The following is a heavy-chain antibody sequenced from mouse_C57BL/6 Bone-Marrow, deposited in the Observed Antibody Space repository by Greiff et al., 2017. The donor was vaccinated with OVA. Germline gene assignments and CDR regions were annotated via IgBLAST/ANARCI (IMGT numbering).Heavy chain of an antibody. D-gene: IGHD2-3*01. V-gene: IGHV5-9*01. CDR2: ISGGGGNT. CDR3: ARDGYYPYYFDY. J-gene: IGHJ2*01. CDR1: GFTFSSYT. Sequence: VESGGGLVKPGGSLKLSCAASGFTFSSYTMSWVRQTPEKRLEWVATISGGGGNTYYPDSVKGRFTISRDNAKNTLYLQMSSLRSEDTALYYCARDGYYPYYFDYWGQGTTLKVSS.